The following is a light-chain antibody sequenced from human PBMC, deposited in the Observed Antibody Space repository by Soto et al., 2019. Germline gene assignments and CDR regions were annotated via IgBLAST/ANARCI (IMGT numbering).Light chain of an antibody. J-gene: IGKJ4*01. CDR2: GAS. V-gene: IGKV1-17*01. CDR3: LQNNTYPLT. Sequence: DIHMTQSPSSLSASLGDIVTITFRASQGIKNDLGWYQQKPGKAPKRLIYGASTLQSGVPSRFSGSGFGTEFTLTISGLQPEDFATYYCLQNNTYPLTFGGGTKVDIK. CDR1: QGIKND.